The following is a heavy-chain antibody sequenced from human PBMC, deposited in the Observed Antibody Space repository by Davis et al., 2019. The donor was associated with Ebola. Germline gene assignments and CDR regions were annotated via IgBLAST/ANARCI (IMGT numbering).Heavy chain of an antibody. CDR3: ARGDSYYDPSGYYAGPEAPDH. Sequence: SETLSLTCAVSGAFVSSGGYSWIWIRQPPGQGLEWIGYYYYTGSTYYSPSLRSRVTISVDTSKNLFSLKLTSVTAADTAVYYCARGDSYYDPSGYYAGPEAPDHWGQGTLVSVSS. V-gene: IGHV4-30-4*07. CDR2: YYYTGST. D-gene: IGHD3-22*01. J-gene: IGHJ4*02. CDR1: GAFVSSGGYS.